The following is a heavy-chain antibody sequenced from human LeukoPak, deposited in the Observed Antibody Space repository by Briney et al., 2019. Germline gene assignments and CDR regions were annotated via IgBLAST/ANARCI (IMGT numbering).Heavy chain of an antibody. D-gene: IGHD3-3*01. V-gene: IGHV1-46*01. J-gene: IGHJ6*02. Sequence: ASVKVSCKASGYTFTGYYMHWVRQAPGQGLEWMGIINPSGGSTSYAQKFQGRVTMTRDTSTSTVYMELSSLRSEDTAVYYCARDSEAVTIFGVALYGMDVWGQGTTVTVSS. CDR2: INPSGGST. CDR1: GYTFTGYY. CDR3: ARDSEAVTIFGVALYGMDV.